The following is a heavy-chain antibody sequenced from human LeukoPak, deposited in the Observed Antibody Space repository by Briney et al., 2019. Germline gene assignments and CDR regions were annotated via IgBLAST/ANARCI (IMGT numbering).Heavy chain of an antibody. Sequence: GESLKISCKGSGYSFTSYWSGWVRQMPGKGLEGVGIIYPGDSDTRYSPSLQGQVTISADPYISNAYMQWTSMKASDTAMSYCASLTDGGTGVDYWGQGTLVTVSS. CDR3: ASLTDGGTGVDY. D-gene: IGHD1-14*01. CDR1: GYSFTSYW. J-gene: IGHJ4*02. CDR2: IYPGDSDT. V-gene: IGHV5-51*01.